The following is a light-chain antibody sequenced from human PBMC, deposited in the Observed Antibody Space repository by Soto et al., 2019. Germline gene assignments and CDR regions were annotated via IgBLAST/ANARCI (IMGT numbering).Light chain of an antibody. V-gene: IGLV2-14*01. CDR1: SSDVGGYNF. CDR2: DVS. CDR3: SSYTSSSTQV. Sequence: QPVLTQPASVSGSPGQSITISCTGTSSDVGGYNFVSWYQQYPGKAPKLMIYDVSDRPSGVSNRFSGSKSANTASLTISGLQAEDEADYYCSSYTSSSTQVFGTGTKVTVL. J-gene: IGLJ1*01.